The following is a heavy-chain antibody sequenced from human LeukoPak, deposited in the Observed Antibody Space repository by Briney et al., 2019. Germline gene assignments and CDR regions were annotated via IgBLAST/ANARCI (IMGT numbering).Heavy chain of an antibody. J-gene: IGHJ6*03. CDR1: GGSISGYY. CDR2: IYYSGST. D-gene: IGHD4-17*01. V-gene: IGHV4-59*01. Sequence: PSETLSLTCTVSGGSISGYYWTWIRQPPGMGREWIGYIYYSGSTNYNPSLNSRVTISVATSQNQVSLKLSSVTAADTAVYYCARVKAPTVTTWRAYYYMDVWGKGTTVTVSS. CDR3: ARVKAPTVTTWRAYYYMDV.